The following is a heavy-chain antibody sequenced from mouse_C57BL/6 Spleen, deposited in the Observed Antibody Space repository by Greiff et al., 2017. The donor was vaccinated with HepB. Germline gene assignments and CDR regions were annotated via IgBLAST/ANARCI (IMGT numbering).Heavy chain of an antibody. Sequence: EVKVVESGGGLVKPGGSLKLSCAASGFTFSDYGMHWVRQAPEKGLEWVAYISSGSSTIYYADTVKGRFTISRDNAKNTLFLQMTSLRSEDTAMYYCAMGIYYDYDGFAYWGQGTLVTVSA. J-gene: IGHJ3*01. V-gene: IGHV5-17*01. CDR2: ISSGSSTI. D-gene: IGHD2-4*01. CDR1: GFTFSDYG. CDR3: AMGIYYDYDGFAY.